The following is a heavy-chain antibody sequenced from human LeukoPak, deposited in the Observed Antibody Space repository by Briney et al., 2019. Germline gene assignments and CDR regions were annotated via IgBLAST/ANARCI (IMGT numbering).Heavy chain of an antibody. CDR2: IYYSGNT. CDR3: ARLTERAFDI. Sequence: PSETLPLTCTVSGGSISSYYWSWIRQPPWKGLDWIAYIYYSGNTNYNPSFGSRVTISVDTSKNQFSLRLSAVTAADTAVYYCARLTERAFDIWGQGTMVTVSS. CDR1: GGSISSYY. J-gene: IGHJ3*02. D-gene: IGHD1-1*01. V-gene: IGHV4-59*01.